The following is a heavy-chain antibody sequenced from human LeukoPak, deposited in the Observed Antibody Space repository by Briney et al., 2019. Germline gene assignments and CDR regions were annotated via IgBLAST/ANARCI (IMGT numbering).Heavy chain of an antibody. D-gene: IGHD3-3*01. CDR1: GYSFTSYW. Sequence: LKISCKGSGYSFTSYWLGWARQLPGKGLECMGIIYPGDSDTRYSPSLQGQVTISADKSISTAYLQWSSLKASDTAMCYCARRRRITIFGVVIETNWFDPWGQGTLVTVSS. J-gene: IGHJ5*02. CDR3: ARRRRITIFGVVIETNWFDP. V-gene: IGHV5-51*01. CDR2: IYPGDSDT.